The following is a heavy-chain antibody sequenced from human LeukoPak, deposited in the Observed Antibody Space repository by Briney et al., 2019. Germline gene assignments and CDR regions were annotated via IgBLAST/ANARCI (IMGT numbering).Heavy chain of an antibody. J-gene: IGHJ5*02. CDR2: IYYSGST. Sequence: SETLSLTCTVSGASVSSGSYYWSWIRQPPGKGLEWIGYIYYSGSTYYNPSLKSRVTISVDTSKNQFSLKLSSVTAADTAVYYCARAQVAPYCSSTSCYTFWFDPWGQGTLVTVSS. V-gene: IGHV4-30-4*08. D-gene: IGHD2-2*02. CDR1: GASVSSGSYY. CDR3: ARAQVAPYCSSTSCYTFWFDP.